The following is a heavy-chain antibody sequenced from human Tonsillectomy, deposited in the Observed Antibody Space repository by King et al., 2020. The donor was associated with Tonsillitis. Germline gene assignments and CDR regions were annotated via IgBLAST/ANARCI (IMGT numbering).Heavy chain of an antibody. CDR2: ICSGGSST. D-gene: IGHD1-26*01. Sequence: VQLVESGGGLVQPGGSLRLSCAASGFTFSSYAMSWVRQAPGKGLEWVSVICSGGSSTYYADSVKGRFTISRDNSKNTLYLQMNSLRAEDTAVYYCAKGGGSYTPIFGGQGTLVTVSS. CDR1: GFTFSSYA. CDR3: AKGGGSYTPIF. V-gene: IGHV3-23*03. J-gene: IGHJ4*02.